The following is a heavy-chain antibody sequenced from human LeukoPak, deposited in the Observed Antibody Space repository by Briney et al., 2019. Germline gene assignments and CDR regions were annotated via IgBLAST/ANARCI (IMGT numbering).Heavy chain of an antibody. J-gene: IGHJ4*02. Sequence: PSQTLSLTCTVSGGSISSGGYYWSWIRQPPGKGLEWIGYIYHSGSTYYNPSLKSRVTISVDRSKNQFSLKLSSVTAADTAVYYCSRALLSGVRRVVVVPAAAFDYWGQGTLVTVSS. CDR3: SRALLSGVRRVVVVPAAAFDY. CDR2: IYHSGST. D-gene: IGHD2-2*01. V-gene: IGHV4-30-2*01. CDR1: GGSISSGGYY.